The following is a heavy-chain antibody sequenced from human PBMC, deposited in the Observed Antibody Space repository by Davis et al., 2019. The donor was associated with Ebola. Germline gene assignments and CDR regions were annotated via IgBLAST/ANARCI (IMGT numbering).Heavy chain of an antibody. Sequence: PSETLSLTCAISGDSVSTTSTGWNWIRQSPSRGLEWLGRTYYSSKWYNESALSVKSRITISADTAKNQLSLHLNSVTPEDTAVYYCARGWLRSAFDQWGQGTLVTVSS. CDR1: GDSVSTTSTG. J-gene: IGHJ4*02. CDR3: ARGWLRSAFDQ. CDR2: TYYSSKWYN. D-gene: IGHD5-12*01. V-gene: IGHV6-1*01.